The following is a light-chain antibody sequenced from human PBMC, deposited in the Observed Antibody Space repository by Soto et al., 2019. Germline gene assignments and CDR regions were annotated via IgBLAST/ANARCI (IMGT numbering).Light chain of an antibody. CDR1: QSISSW. CDR3: QQYNSLWT. J-gene: IGKJ1*01. Sequence: DIQMTQSPSTLSASVGDRVTITCRASQSISSWLAWYQQKPGKAPKLLIYDASSLESGVPSRFSGRGSGTEFSLTISSLQPDYFATYYCQQYNSLWTFGQGTKVEIK. CDR2: DAS. V-gene: IGKV1-5*01.